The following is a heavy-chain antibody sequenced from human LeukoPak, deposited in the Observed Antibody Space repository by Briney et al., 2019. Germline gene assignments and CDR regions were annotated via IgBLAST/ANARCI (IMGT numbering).Heavy chain of an antibody. J-gene: IGHJ4*02. Sequence: GGSLRLSCAASGFTFSSYWMSWVRQAPGKGLEWVANIKQDGSEKYYVDSVKGRFTISRDNAKNSLYLQMNSLRAEDTAVYYCARDSFLAVAGLFDYWGQGTLVTVSS. CDR2: IKQDGSEK. CDR1: GFTFSSYW. CDR3: ARDSFLAVAGLFDY. D-gene: IGHD6-13*01. V-gene: IGHV3-7*01.